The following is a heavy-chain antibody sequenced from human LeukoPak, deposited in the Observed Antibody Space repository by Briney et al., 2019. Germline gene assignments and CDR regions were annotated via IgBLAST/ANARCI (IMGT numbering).Heavy chain of an antibody. V-gene: IGHV3-48*01. CDR2: ISSSSSTI. CDR3: ARDLPTAGYFDY. Sequence: PGGSLRLSCAASGFTFSSYSMNWVRQAPGKGLEWVSYISSSSSTIHYADSVRGRFTISRDNAKNSLYLQMNSLRAEDTAVYYCARDLPTAGYFDYWGQGTLVTVSS. D-gene: IGHD6-13*01. CDR1: GFTFSSYS. J-gene: IGHJ4*02.